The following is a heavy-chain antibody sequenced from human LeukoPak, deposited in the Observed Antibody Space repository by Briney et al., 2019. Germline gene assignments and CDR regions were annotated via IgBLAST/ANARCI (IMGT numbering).Heavy chain of an antibody. CDR2: SRNKAKSYTT. J-gene: IGHJ4*02. CDR3: VRVGSVAGSDYLDY. CDR1: GFTFSDQF. Sequence: GGSLRLSCVVSGFTFSDQFLDWVRQAPGKGLEWVGRSRNKAKSYTTEYAASVKGRFTISRDDSKNSLYLQMNSLKTEHPAVYYCVRVGSVAGSDYLDYWGQGTLVTVSS. D-gene: IGHD6-19*01. V-gene: IGHV3-72*01.